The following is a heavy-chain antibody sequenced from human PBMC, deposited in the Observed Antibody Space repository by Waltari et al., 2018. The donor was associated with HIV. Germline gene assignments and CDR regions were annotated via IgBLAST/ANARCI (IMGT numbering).Heavy chain of an antibody. CDR2: INRDGSEK. Sequence: EVQLVESGGGLVQPGGSLRLSCVVSGFPFSSYWMSWVRQAPGKGLECVANINRDGSEKYYVDSVKGRFTMSRDNAKNSLFLQMNSLRVEDTAVYYCASNNKGWGQGTRVTVSS. J-gene: IGHJ4*02. V-gene: IGHV3-7*01. CDR3: ASNNKG. CDR1: GFPFSSYW.